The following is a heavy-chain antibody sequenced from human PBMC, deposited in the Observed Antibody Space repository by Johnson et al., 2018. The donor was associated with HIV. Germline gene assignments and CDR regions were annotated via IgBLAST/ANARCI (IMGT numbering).Heavy chain of an antibody. J-gene: IGHJ3*02. CDR3: ARPDGAVASDFNAFDI. Sequence: VQLVESGGGLVQPGGSLRLSCAASGCTFSSYDMHWVRQATGKGLEWVSTIGPAGDTYYPGSVKGRFTISRENAKNSLYLQMNSLRAEDTALYYCARPDGAVASDFNAFDIWGQGTMVTVSS. CDR2: IGPAGDT. D-gene: IGHD6-19*01. V-gene: IGHV3-13*01. CDR1: GCTFSSYD.